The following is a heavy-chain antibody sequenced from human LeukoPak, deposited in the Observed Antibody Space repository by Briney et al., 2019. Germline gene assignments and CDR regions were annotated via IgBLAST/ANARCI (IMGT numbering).Heavy chain of an antibody. D-gene: IGHD2-15*01. V-gene: IGHV4-34*01. J-gene: IGHJ4*02. CDR3: ARQGYCSGGSCYSGTYYFDY. CDR2: INHSGST. CDR1: GGSFSGYY. Sequence: KTSETLSLTCAVYGGSFSGYYWSWIRQPPGKGLEWIGEINHSGSTNYNPSLKSRVTISVDTSKNQFSLKLSSVTAADTAVYYCARQGYCSGGSCYSGTYYFDYWGQGTLVTVSS.